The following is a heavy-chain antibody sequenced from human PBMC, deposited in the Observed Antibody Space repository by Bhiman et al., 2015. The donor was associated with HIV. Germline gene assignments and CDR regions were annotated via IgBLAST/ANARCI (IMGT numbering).Heavy chain of an antibody. J-gene: IGHJ4*02. CDR3: ASGSGSVNFDY. D-gene: IGHD3-10*01. CDR2: IYSDGNT. Sequence: DVHLVESGGGLIQPGGSLRLSCAASGFTVITSYMSWVRQAPGKGLEWVSVIYSDGNTFYADSVKGRFTISRDNAKNSLYLQMNSLRAEDTAVYYCASGSGSVNFDYWGQGTLVTVSS. V-gene: IGHV3-53*01. CDR1: GFTVITSY.